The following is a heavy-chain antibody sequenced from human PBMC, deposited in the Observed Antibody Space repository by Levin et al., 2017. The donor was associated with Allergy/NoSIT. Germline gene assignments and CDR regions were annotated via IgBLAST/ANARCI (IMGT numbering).Heavy chain of an antibody. CDR2: ISSDGNKA. Sequence: QSGGSLRLSCAASKFTFSTYDMHWVRQAPGKGLEWVAIISSDGNKAHYADSVEGRFTISRDNSKNTLYLQMNSLRVEDTAVYFCAKEAATLYFDSWGQGALVTVSS. CDR3: AKEAATLYFDS. D-gene: IGHD6-25*01. J-gene: IGHJ4*02. V-gene: IGHV3-30*18. CDR1: KFTFSTYD.